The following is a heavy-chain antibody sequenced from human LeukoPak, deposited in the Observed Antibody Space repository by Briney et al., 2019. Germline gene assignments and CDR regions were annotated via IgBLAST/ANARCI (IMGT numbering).Heavy chain of an antibody. V-gene: IGHV1-69*13. Sequence: SVTVSCTASGGTFSSYAISWVRQAPGQGLEWMGGIIPIFGTANYAQKFQRILTISADESTSTAYMELSSLRSEDTALYYCARAYVDIVATIEAFDIWGQGTMVTVSS. CDR1: GGTFSSYA. CDR2: IIPIFGTA. J-gene: IGHJ3*02. CDR3: ARAYVDIVATIEAFDI. D-gene: IGHD5-12*01.